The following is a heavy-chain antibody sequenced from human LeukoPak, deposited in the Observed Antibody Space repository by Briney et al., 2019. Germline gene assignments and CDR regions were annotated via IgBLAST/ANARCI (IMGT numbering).Heavy chain of an antibody. Sequence: SVKVSCKASGGTFSSYAISWVRQAPGQGLEWRGRIIPILGIANYAQKFQGRVTITADKSTSTAYMELSSLSSEATAVYHCARDVRIGGTYYFDYWGQGTLVTVSS. V-gene: IGHV1-69*04. CDR1: GGTFSSYA. J-gene: IGHJ4*02. D-gene: IGHD3-10*01. CDR2: IIPILGIA. CDR3: ARDVRIGGTYYFDY.